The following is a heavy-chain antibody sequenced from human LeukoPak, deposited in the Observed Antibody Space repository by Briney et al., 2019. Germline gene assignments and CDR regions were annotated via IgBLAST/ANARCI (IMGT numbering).Heavy chain of an antibody. CDR1: GFTFSSYW. CDR2: IKQDGSEK. CDR3: AREGRRDSRYYYYGMDV. Sequence: PGGSLRLSCAASGFTFSSYWMSWVRQAPGKGLEWVANIKQDGSEKYYVDSVKGRFTISRDNAKNSLYLQMNSLRAEDTAVYYCAREGRRDSRYYYYGMDVWGQGTTVTVSS. V-gene: IGHV3-7*01. J-gene: IGHJ6*02.